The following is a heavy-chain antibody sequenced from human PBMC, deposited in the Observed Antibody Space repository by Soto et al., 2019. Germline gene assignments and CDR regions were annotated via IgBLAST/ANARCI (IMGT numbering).Heavy chain of an antibody. Sequence: GASVKVSCKASGDTFTNFDLNWVRQATGQGLEWMGWMRANSGDTGHAQKFQGRVSMTRSTSISTAYMELSSLRAEDTAVYYCARYIYGQGFKAWGQGTLVTVS. CDR2: MRANSGDT. CDR3: ARYIYGQGFKA. CDR1: GDTFTNFD. J-gene: IGHJ5*02. D-gene: IGHD5-18*01. V-gene: IGHV1-8*01.